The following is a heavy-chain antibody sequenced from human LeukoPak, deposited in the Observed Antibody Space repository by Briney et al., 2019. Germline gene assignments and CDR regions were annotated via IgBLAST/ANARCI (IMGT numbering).Heavy chain of an antibody. J-gene: IGHJ3*02. D-gene: IGHD3-22*01. CDR3: ARGSYYYDLDAFDI. CDR2: ISSSSSTI. V-gene: IGHV3-48*01. CDR1: GFTFSSYS. Sequence: GGSLRLSCAASGFTFSSYSMNWVRQAPGKGLEWVSYISSSSSTIYYADSVKGRFTISRDNAKNSLYLQMNSLRAEDTAVYYCARGSYYYDLDAFDIWGQGTMVTVSS.